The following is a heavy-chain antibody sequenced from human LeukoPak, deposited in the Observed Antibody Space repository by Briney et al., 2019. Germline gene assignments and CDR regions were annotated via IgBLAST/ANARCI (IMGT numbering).Heavy chain of an antibody. Sequence: SETLSLTCTVSGGSISSYYWSWIRQPPGKGLEWIGYIYYSGSTNYNPSLKSRVTISVDTSKNQFPLKLSSVTAADTAVYYCATTPYDFWSGYYDYWGQGTLVTVSS. CDR3: ATTPYDFWSGYYDY. CDR1: GGSISSYY. V-gene: IGHV4-59*01. J-gene: IGHJ4*02. D-gene: IGHD3-3*01. CDR2: IYYSGST.